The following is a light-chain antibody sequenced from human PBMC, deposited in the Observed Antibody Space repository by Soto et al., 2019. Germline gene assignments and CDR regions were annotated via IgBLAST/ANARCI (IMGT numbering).Light chain of an antibody. V-gene: IGLV2-11*01. J-gene: IGLJ2*01. CDR2: DVS. CDR1: SSDVGGYKY. CDR3: CSYAGSYTPHVV. Sequence: QSALTQPRSVSGSPGQSVTISCTGTSSDVGGYKYVSWYQQHPGKAPKLMIYDVSKRPSGVPDRFSGSKSGNTASLTISGLQAEDEADYYCCSYAGSYTPHVVFGGGTKLTVL.